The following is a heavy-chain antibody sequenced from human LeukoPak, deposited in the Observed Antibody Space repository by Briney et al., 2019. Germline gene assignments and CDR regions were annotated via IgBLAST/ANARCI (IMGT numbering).Heavy chain of an antibody. J-gene: IGHJ4*02. D-gene: IGHD3-3*01. CDR2: INPNSGGT. CDR1: GYTFASYY. V-gene: IGHV1-2*07. CDR3: ASGNFDFWSGYYPTFDY. Sequence: ALVKVSCKASGYTFASYYMHWVRQAPGQGLEWMGWINPNSGGTNYAHKFQGRVTMTRDTSINTAYMELSRLRSVDTAVYYCASGNFDFWSGYYPTFDYWGQGTLVTVSS.